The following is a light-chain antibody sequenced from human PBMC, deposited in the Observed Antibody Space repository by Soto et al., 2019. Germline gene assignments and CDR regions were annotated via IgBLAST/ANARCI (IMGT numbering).Light chain of an antibody. Sequence: DIVMTQSPDSLAVSLGERATINCKSSQRVLYSSNNEHYLAWYQQKPGQPPKLLLYWASTRKSGVPDRFSGRGPGTYFPHAIISLHAEAGAVYYFQQYYSTPPLFGQGTKVEI. CDR1: QRVLYSSNNEHY. CDR2: WAS. J-gene: IGKJ1*01. V-gene: IGKV4-1*01. CDR3: QQYYSTPPL.